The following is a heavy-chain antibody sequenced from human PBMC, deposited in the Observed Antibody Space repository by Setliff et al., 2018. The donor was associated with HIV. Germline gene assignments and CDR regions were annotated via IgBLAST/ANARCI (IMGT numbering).Heavy chain of an antibody. CDR1: GFSLGTTGMC. V-gene: IGHV4-30-4*08. J-gene: IGHJ4*02. CDR3: ARFCSGGSCPDY. CDR2: IYYSGTT. Sequence: VNPTQTLTLTCTVSGFSLGTTGMCVSWIRQPPGKALEWIGYIYYSGTTNYNPSLKSRVTMSVDTSKNQFSLRLTSVTAADTAVYYCARFCSGGSCPDYWGQGTLVTVSS. D-gene: IGHD2-15*01.